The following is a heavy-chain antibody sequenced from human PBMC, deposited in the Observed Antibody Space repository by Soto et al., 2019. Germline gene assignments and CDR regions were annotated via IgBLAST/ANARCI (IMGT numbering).Heavy chain of an antibody. Sequence: GASVKVSCKASGYTFSDFSMHWVRQAPGQGLEWVGWMNPDTGGTNYAQKFQGWVTMTRDTSISTAYMELSRLRSDDTAVYYCAIHVLRSSGPNWFDPWGQGTLVTVSS. CDR3: AIHVLRSSGPNWFDP. J-gene: IGHJ5*02. D-gene: IGHD3-10*02. CDR2: MNPDTGGT. CDR1: GYTFSDFS. V-gene: IGHV1-2*04.